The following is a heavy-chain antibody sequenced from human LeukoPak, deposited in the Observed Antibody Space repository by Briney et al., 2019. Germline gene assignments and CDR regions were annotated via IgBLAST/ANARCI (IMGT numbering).Heavy chain of an antibody. J-gene: IGHJ4*02. CDR2: ISGSVGST. CDR3: AKEGGRLVIRNFDY. V-gene: IGHV3-23*01. CDR1: GFTFSSYS. Sequence: GGSLRLSCAASGFTFSSYSMSWVRQAPGKGLEWVSAISGSVGSTYYTDSVKGRFNISRDNSKNTLYMKMNRLRAEDTAVYYCAKEGGRLVIRNFDYWGQGTLVTVSS. D-gene: IGHD3-9*01.